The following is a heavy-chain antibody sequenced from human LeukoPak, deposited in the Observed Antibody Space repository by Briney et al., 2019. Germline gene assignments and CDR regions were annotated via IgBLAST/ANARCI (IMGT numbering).Heavy chain of an antibody. J-gene: IGHJ4*02. CDR3: ARQTAMGRSGDY. V-gene: IGHV5-51*01. D-gene: IGHD5-18*01. Sequence: GESLRISCKASGYSFTSYWIGWVRQMPGKGLEWMGIIDPSDSETRYTPSFQGQVTISVDKSLTTADPQWNSLQASDTAMYYCARQTAMGRSGDYWGQGTLVTVSS. CDR1: GYSFTSYW. CDR2: IDPSDSET.